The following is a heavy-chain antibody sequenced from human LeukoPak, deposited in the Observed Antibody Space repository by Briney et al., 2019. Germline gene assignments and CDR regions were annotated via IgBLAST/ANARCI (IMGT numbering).Heavy chain of an antibody. CDR2: ILYNGNT. V-gene: IGHV4-59*12. CDR1: GGSIRGNY. J-gene: IGHJ6*02. Sequence: SETLSHTCTVYGGSIRGNYWSWLRQTPGKGLEWIGYILYNGNTKYNPSLKSRVTISLDTSHDQFSLKLTSVTAADTAVYFCARDTFGMDVWGQGTTVTVS. CDR3: ARDTFGMDV.